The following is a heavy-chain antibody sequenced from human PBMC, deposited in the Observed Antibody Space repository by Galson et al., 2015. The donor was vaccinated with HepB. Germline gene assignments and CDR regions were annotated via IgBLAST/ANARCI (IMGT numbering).Heavy chain of an antibody. CDR1: GFTFSDYY. CDR2: ISSSALYA. CDR3: ARVAHSDYGDHAHFDS. J-gene: IGHJ4*02. D-gene: IGHD4-17*01. Sequence: SLRLSCAASGFTFSDYYMSWIRQAPGKGLEWLSYISSSALYANYADSVKGRFTISRDNVKNSLFLQMNSLTADDTAVYYCARVAHSDYGDHAHFDSWGQGTLVSVSS. V-gene: IGHV3-11*06.